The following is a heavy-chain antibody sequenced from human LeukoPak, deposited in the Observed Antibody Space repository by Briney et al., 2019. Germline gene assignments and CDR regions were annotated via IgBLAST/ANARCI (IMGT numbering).Heavy chain of an antibody. J-gene: IGHJ4*02. CDR1: GLTFSNYP. Sequence: GGSLRLSCAASGLTFSNYPMGWVRQAPGKGLEWVSAISGSGDGTYYADSVKGRFIISRDNSKNTLYLQLNSLRAKDTAVYYCAKEGRTGAAYIDYWGQGTRVTVSS. CDR2: ISGSGDGT. D-gene: IGHD3/OR15-3a*01. CDR3: AKEGRTGAAYIDY. V-gene: IGHV3-23*01.